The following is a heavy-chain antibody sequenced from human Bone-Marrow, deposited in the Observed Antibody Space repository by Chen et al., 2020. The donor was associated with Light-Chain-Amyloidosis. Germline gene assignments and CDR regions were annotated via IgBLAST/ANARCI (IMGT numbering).Heavy chain of an antibody. Sequence: QLQLQESGPGLVKPSETLSLTCTVHGGSISSSSYYWGWIRQPPGKGLEWIGSIYYSGSTYYNPSLKSRVTISVDTSKNQFSLKLSSVTAADTAVYYCAPDFWSGFGWDWFDPWGQGTLVTVSS. CDR2: IYYSGST. V-gene: IGHV4-39*01. CDR3: APDFWSGFGWDWFDP. D-gene: IGHD3-3*01. CDR1: GGSISSSSYY. J-gene: IGHJ5*02.